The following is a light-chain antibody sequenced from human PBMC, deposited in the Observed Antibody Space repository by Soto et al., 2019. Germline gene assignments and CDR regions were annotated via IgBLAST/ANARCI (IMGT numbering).Light chain of an antibody. V-gene: IGKV1-33*01. CDR3: QHYDHLPPFT. Sequence: DIQMTQSPSSLSASVGDRVTITCQASQDIRKYLSWYQQKPGRAHKLLIYGACNLETEVPSRFSGSGYGTDFTFTISSLQPEDIATYYCQHYDHLPPFTFGPGTKVAIK. CDR1: QDIRKY. J-gene: IGKJ3*01. CDR2: GAC.